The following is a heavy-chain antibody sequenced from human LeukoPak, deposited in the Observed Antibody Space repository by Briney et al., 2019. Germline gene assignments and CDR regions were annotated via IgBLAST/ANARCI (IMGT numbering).Heavy chain of an antibody. D-gene: IGHD3-22*01. CDR2: IGTSDTII. CDR1: GFPFSDYY. J-gene: IGHJ3*02. Sequence: KPGGSLRLSCVASGFPFSDYYMSWIRQAPGKGLEWISYIGTSDTIIYYADSVKGRFTVSRDNAKKSLYLQMNSLRAEDTAVYYCARVYYDRVGDAFDIWGQGTMVTVSS. CDR3: ARVYYDRVGDAFDI. V-gene: IGHV3-11*04.